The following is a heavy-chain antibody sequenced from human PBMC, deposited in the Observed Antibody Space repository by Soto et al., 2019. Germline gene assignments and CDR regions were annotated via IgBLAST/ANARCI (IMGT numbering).Heavy chain of an antibody. Sequence: QVQLVQPGVAVKTPGASVKGSCQASGYTFLTYDISWVRQAPGQGLEWMGWISTYSSDKKYAQYFDGRVTMITDTSTTAAYRQLRSLGCVDPAVYAGARHHGATTSEDWFDPWGQGTLVTVSS. CDR2: ISTYSSDK. V-gene: IGHV1-18*01. J-gene: IGHJ5*02. CDR1: GYTFLTYD. CDR3: ARHHGATTSEDWFDP. D-gene: IGHD5-12*01.